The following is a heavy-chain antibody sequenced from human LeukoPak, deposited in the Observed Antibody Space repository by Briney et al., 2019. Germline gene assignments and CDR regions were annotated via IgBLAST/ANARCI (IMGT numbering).Heavy chain of an antibody. CDR2: IYYSGST. CDR3: ARVEYNASGFDY. CDR1: GGSISSSSYY. J-gene: IGHJ4*02. D-gene: IGHD1-14*01. Sequence: SETLSLTCTVSGGSISSSSYYWGWIRQPPGKGLEWIGSIYYSGSTYYNPSLKSRVTISVDTSKNQFSLKLSSVTAADTAVYYCARVEYNASGFDYWGQGTLVTVSS. V-gene: IGHV4-39*07.